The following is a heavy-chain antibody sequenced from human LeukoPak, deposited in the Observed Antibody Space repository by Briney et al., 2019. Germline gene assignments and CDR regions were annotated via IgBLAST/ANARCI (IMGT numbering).Heavy chain of an antibody. V-gene: IGHV4-39*01. D-gene: IGHD2/OR15-2a*01. J-gene: IGHJ6*03. Sequence: SETLSLTCTVSGGSIDTVAFYWGWVRQPPEKGLEWIGTIYDSENEFHNPSLNTRVTISADTSKNQFSLKLNSVTAADTAIYYCARQISDYYYYYMDVWGEGITVTVSS. CDR3: ARQISDYYYYYMDV. CDR2: IYDSENE. CDR1: GGSIDTVAFY.